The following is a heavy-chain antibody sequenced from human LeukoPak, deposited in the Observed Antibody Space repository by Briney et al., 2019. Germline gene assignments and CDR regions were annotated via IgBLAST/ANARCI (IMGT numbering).Heavy chain of an antibody. V-gene: IGHV1-2*02. J-gene: IGHJ4*02. CDR1: GYTFTGCY. Sequence: ASVKLSCNSSGYTFTGCYMPWVRQAPGQGLEWMWWINPNSGGTNYAQTFQGRVTITRDTSISTAYVERSRLRSDHTAVYYCARDNNGYSSGWEPRYWGQGTLVTVSS. CDR2: INPNSGGT. D-gene: IGHD6-19*01. CDR3: ARDNNGYSSGWEPRY.